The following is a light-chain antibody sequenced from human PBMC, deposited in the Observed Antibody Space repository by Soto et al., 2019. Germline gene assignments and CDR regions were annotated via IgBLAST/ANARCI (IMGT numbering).Light chain of an antibody. CDR2: DVT. V-gene: IGLV2-14*01. CDR1: SSDVGDNNY. J-gene: IGLJ1*01. Sequence: QSALTQPASVSGSPGQSITISCTGTSSDVGDNNYVSWYQQHPGKAPKLMIYDVTHRPSGISNRFSGSKSGNTASLTISGLQAEDEADYYCSSYTSSSTLYVFGPGTKGTVL. CDR3: SSYTSSSTLYV.